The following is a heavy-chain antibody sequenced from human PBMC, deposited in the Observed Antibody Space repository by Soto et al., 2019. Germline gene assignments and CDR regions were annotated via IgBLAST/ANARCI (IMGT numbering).Heavy chain of an antibody. J-gene: IGHJ4*02. CDR2: SRDKAQGYST. CDR1: VFTLSDHY. CDR3: GRGSGTRGRTY. V-gene: IGHV3-72*01. D-gene: IGHD6-25*01. Sequence: PVGSLRLSCACSVFTLSDHYIDCVRHSPGKGLEWVGRSRDKAQGYSTAYAASVKGRFTTSRDESKNSVYLQMNSLKTEDTAMYYCGRGSGTRGRTYWGQGISVSVSS.